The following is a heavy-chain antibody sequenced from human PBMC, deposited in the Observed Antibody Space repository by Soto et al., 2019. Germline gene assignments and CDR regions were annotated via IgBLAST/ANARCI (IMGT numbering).Heavy chain of an antibody. D-gene: IGHD1-20*01. Sequence: QVQLQESGPGLVKPSQTLSLTCTVSGGSISSGGYYWSWIRQHPGKGLEWIGYIYYSGSTYYNPTLNSRITISVDTSKIQFSLKLNSVTAADTAVYFCAREMCNWNRFDPWGQGTLLTVSS. CDR2: IYYSGST. V-gene: IGHV4-31*03. CDR3: AREMCNWNRFDP. CDR1: GGSISSGGYY. J-gene: IGHJ5*02.